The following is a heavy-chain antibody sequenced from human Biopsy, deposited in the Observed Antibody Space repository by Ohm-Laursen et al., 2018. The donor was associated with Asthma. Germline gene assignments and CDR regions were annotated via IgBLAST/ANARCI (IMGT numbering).Heavy chain of an antibody. J-gene: IGHJ4*02. CDR2: INSVFGTT. CDR1: GGTFNTYV. Sequence: EASVKVSCKSLGGTFNTYVIGWVRQAPGQGLEWMGGINSVFGTTTYPQKFQHRVTITADDSTSTVYMELSSLRSEDTAVYYCARKAGSCISRTCYSLDFWGQGTLVTVSS. CDR3: ARKAGSCISRTCYSLDF. V-gene: IGHV1-69*13. D-gene: IGHD2-2*01.